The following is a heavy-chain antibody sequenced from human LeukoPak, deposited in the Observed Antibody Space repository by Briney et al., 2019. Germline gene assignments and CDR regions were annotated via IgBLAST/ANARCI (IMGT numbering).Heavy chain of an antibody. Sequence: PGGSLRLSCAASGFIFTNYWMTWVRQAPGKGLEWVANIKQAGSEKYYVDSVKGRLTISRDNARNSLFLQMNSLRAEDTAVYYCARMWFPDAFDIWGQGTMVTVSS. CDR3: ARMWFPDAFDI. J-gene: IGHJ3*02. CDR2: IKQAGSEK. CDR1: GFIFTNYW. V-gene: IGHV3-7*01. D-gene: IGHD2-21*01.